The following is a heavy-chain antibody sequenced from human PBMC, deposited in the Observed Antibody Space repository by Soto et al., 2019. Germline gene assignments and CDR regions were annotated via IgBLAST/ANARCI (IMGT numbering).Heavy chain of an antibody. CDR3: ARERIIDFGAYYYYGMDV. CDR2: IDISSSTI. V-gene: IGHV3-48*02. Sequence: GGSLRLSCAASRFTFSSYSMNWVRQAPGKGLEWVSYIDISSSTIYYADSVKGRLTISRDNAKNSLYLQMNSLRDEDTAVYYCARERIIDFGAYYYYGMDVWGQGTTVTVSS. J-gene: IGHJ6*02. CDR1: RFTFSSYS. D-gene: IGHD3-3*01.